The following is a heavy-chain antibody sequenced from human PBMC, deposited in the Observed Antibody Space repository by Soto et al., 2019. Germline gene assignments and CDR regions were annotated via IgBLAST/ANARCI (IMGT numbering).Heavy chain of an antibody. CDR3: ARGYYYDSSGGMDV. D-gene: IGHD3-22*01. V-gene: IGHV1-18*04. CDR1: GYTFTSYG. Sequence: ASVKVSCKASGYTFTSYGISWVRQAPGQGLEWMGWISGYNGDTNYAQKLQGRVTMTTDTSTNTAYMELRSLRSEDTAVYYCARGYYYDSSGGMDVWGQGTTVTVSS. CDR2: ISGYNGDT. J-gene: IGHJ6*02.